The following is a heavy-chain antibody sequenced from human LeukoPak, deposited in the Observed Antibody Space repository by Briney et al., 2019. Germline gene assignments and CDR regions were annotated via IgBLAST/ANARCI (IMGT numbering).Heavy chain of an antibody. CDR3: ATKAAVARPFDY. J-gene: IGHJ4*02. CDR1: GYTFTGYY. Sequence: ASVKVSCKASGYTFTGYYMHWVRQAPGQGLEWMGWINPNSGGTNYAQKFQGRVTMTRDTSISTAYMELSRLRSDDTAVYYCATKAAVARPFDYWGQGTLVTVSS. CDR2: INPNSGGT. D-gene: IGHD6-19*01. V-gene: IGHV1-2*02.